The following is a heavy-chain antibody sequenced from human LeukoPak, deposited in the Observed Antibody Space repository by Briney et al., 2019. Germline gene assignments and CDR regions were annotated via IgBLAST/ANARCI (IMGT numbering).Heavy chain of an antibody. J-gene: IGHJ6*03. Sequence: ASVKVSCKASGYTFTGYYMHWVRQAPGQGLEWRGWINPNSGGTNYAQKFQGRVTMTRDTSISTAYMELSRLRSDDTAVYYCARDVVSYCSGGSCYPSYYYYYYMDVWGKGTTVTVSS. CDR1: GYTFTGYY. CDR2: INPNSGGT. D-gene: IGHD2-15*01. V-gene: IGHV1-2*02. CDR3: ARDVVSYCSGGSCYPSYYYYYYMDV.